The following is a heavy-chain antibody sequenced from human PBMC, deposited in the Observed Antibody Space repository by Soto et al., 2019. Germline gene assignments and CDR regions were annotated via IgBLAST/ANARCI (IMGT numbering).Heavy chain of an antibody. CDR2: ISYDGSNK. Sequence: GGSLRLSCAASGFTFSSYAMHWVRQAPGKGLEWVAVISYDGSNKYYADSVKGRFTISRDNSKNTLYLQMNSLRAEDTAVYWATITFYYYYGMDVWGQGTTVTVSS. J-gene: IGHJ6*02. CDR1: GFTFSSYA. D-gene: IGHD5-12*01. CDR3: TITFYYYYGMDV. V-gene: IGHV3-30-3*01.